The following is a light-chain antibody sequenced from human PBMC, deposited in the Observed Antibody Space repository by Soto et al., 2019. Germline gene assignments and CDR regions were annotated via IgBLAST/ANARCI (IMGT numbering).Light chain of an antibody. V-gene: IGLV2-14*01. CDR1: SSDVDAYNY. CDR2: DVS. CDR3: GSYTTSSNYV. Sequence: QSALTQPASVSGSPGQSITISCTGTSSDVDAYNYVSWYQQHPGKAPKLMIYDVSNRPSGISNRFSGSKSGNTASLTISGLQAEDEADYYCGSYTTSSNYVFGTGTKVTVL. J-gene: IGLJ1*01.